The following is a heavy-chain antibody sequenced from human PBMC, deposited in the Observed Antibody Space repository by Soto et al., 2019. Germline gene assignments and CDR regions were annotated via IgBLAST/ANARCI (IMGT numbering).Heavy chain of an antibody. J-gene: IGHJ3*02. CDR2: MIHIFGTA. Sequence: QGLEWMGGMIHIFGTANYAQKFQGRVTITADESTSTAYMELSSLRSEDTAVYYCASPLVRKILTGYLDAFDIWGQGIIVTVSS. CDR3: ASPLVRKILTGYLDAFDI. D-gene: IGHD3-9*01. V-gene: IGHV1-69*01.